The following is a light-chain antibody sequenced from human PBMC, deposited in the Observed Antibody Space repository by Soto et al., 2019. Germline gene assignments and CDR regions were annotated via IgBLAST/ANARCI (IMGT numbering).Light chain of an antibody. CDR1: QSISVY. CDR3: QQSYSTPQIT. CDR2: AAS. Sequence: DIPMTQSPSSLSASVGDRVTITCRASQSISVYLNWYQHKPGKAPELLIYAASSLQSGVPSRFSGSGSGTDFSLTITGLQPEDSAIYFCQQSYSTPQITFGQGTRLEI. V-gene: IGKV1-39*01. J-gene: IGKJ5*01.